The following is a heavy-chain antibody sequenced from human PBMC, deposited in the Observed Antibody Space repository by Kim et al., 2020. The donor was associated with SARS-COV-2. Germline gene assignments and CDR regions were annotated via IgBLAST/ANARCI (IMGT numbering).Heavy chain of an antibody. Sequence: IYYGDTVKGRFTISRDNAKNSLYLQVNSLRAEDTAVYYCARVRKWLVYDYWGQGTLVTVSS. J-gene: IGHJ4*02. CDR3: ARVRKWLVYDY. V-gene: IGHV3-48*03. CDR2: I. D-gene: IGHD6-19*01.